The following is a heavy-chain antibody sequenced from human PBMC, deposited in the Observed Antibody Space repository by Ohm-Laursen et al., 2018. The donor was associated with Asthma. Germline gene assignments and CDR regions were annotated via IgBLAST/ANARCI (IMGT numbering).Heavy chain of an antibody. Sequence: SLRLSCSASGFTFSSNAMHWVRQAPGKGLEWVAVISFDGTSQYYADSVKGRFTISRDNSKNTLTLEMNSLRVEDTAVYFCAKDLDSSGWEFFDYWGQGSLVTVSS. D-gene: IGHD6-19*01. CDR1: GFTFSSNA. CDR3: AKDLDSSGWEFFDY. J-gene: IGHJ4*02. V-gene: IGHV3-30*04. CDR2: ISFDGTSQ.